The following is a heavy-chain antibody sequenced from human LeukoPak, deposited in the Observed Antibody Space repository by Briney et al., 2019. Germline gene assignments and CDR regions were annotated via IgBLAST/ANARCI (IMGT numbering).Heavy chain of an antibody. V-gene: IGHV3-7*04. Sequence: GGSLRLSCAASGFTFSRYWMSWVPQAQGKGLEWVSNIKQDGSEKYYMDSVKGRFTISRDNAKNSLYLQRNSLRAEDTAVYYCARGPIQWNAFDIWGQGTMVTVSS. CDR1: GFTFSRYW. CDR2: IKQDGSEK. J-gene: IGHJ3*02. CDR3: ARGPIQWNAFDI. D-gene: IGHD5-12*01.